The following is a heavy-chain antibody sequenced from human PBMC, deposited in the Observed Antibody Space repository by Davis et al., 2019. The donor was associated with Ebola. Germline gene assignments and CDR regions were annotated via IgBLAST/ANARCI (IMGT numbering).Heavy chain of an antibody. V-gene: IGHV1-2*02. D-gene: IGHD3-22*01. J-gene: IGHJ1*01. CDR1: GYTFTGYY. CDR3: ARDRTYYYDSSGYSG. CDR2: INPNSGGT. Sequence: ASVKVSCRASGYTFTGYYMHWVRQAPGQGLEWMGWINPNSGGTNYAQKFQGRVTMTRDTSISTAYMELSRLRSDDTAVYYCARDRTYYYDSSGYSGWGQGTLVTVSS.